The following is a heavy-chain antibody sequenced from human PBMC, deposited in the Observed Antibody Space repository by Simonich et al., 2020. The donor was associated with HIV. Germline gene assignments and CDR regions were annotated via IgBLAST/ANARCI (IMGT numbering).Heavy chain of an antibody. V-gene: IGHV4-34*01. J-gene: IGHJ3*02. CDR2: IYYSGRT. Sequence: QVQLQQWGAGLLKPSETLSLTCAVYGGSFSGYYWSWIRQPPGKGLEWIGEIYYSGRTKYNPSLKSRVTISVDTAKNQFSLKLSSVTAADTAVYYCVSHVVVENNAGFDIWGQGTMVTVSS. CDR1: GGSFSGYY. D-gene: IGHD2-15*01. CDR3: VSHVVVENNAGFDI.